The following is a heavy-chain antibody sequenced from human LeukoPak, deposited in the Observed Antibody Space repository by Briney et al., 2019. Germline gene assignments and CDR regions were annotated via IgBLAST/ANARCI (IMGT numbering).Heavy chain of an antibody. D-gene: IGHD3-22*01. V-gene: IGHV1-69*04. J-gene: IGHJ4*02. CDR2: IIPIFGIA. Sequence: SVKVSCKASGGTFSSYAISWVRQAPGQGLEWMGRIIPIFGIANYAQKFQGRVTITADKSTSTAYMELSSLRSEDTAMYYCARGRYYYDSSGYYYVDDDYWGQGTLVTVSS. CDR1: GGTFSSYA. CDR3: ARGRYYYDSSGYYYVDDDY.